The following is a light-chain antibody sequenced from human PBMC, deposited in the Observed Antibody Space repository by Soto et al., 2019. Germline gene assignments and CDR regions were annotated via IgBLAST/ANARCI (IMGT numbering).Light chain of an antibody. V-gene: IGKV1-5*01. CDR3: QQYDRYSWT. J-gene: IGKJ1*01. Sequence: GDRVTITCRASQSISGWLAWYQQKPGEAPKILIYDASSLESGVPSRFSGSGSGTEFTLTISSLQPDDFATYYCQQYDRYSWTFGQGTKVDIK. CDR2: DAS. CDR1: QSISGW.